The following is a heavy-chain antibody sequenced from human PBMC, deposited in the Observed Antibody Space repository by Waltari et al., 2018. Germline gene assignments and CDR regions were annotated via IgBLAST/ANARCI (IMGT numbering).Heavy chain of an antibody. CDR3: EVSSSSFGNY. Sequence: EVKLLQSGGDLVQPGGSLRLSCAASGFTFGNYAMDWVRQAPGEGLEWVSSISGSGDSVDSADSVKGRFTTSRDNSKNIMYLQMNSLRVEDTALYYCEVSSSSFGNYWGQGALVTVSS. V-gene: IGHV3-23*01. D-gene: IGHD6-6*01. J-gene: IGHJ4*02. CDR1: GFTFGNYA. CDR2: ISGSGDSV.